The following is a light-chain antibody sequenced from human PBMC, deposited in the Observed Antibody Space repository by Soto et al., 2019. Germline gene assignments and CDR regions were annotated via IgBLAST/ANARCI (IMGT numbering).Light chain of an antibody. Sequence: QSALTQPPSVSGSPGQSVTISCTGASSDVHIYNRVSWYQQPPGTAPKLILYKVTNRPSGVPDRFSGSMSGKTASLTIFGLQAEDEADYYCSSYTSNNTYVFGTGTKLTVL. CDR2: KVT. J-gene: IGLJ1*01. V-gene: IGLV2-18*02. CDR1: SSDVHIYNR. CDR3: SSYTSNNTYV.